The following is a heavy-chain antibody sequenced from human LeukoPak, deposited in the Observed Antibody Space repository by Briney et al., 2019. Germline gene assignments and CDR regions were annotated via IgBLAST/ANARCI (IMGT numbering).Heavy chain of an antibody. CDR3: ASLIVGATYRN. J-gene: IGHJ4*02. D-gene: IGHD1-26*01. CDR1: GGSISSGGYY. Sequence: SQTLSLTCTVSGGSISSGGYYWSWIRQPPGKGLEWIGYIYHSGSTYYNPSLKSRVTISVDRSKNQFSLKLSSVTAADTAVYYCASLIVGATYRNWGQGTLVTVSS. V-gene: IGHV4-30-2*01. CDR2: IYHSGST.